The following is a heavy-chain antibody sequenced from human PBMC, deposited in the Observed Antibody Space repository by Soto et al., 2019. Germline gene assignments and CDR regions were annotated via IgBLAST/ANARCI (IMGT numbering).Heavy chain of an antibody. D-gene: IGHD4-4*01. CDR2: LYPDATA. CDR3: ARVLLQGGMDV. Sequence: GGSLRLSCAASVFTLSGNYISWVRQAPGKGLEWVSILYPDATAFYADSVKGRFTISRDNSKNTLYLQMNSLRADDTAVYYCARVLLQGGMDVWGQGTTVTVSS. J-gene: IGHJ6*02. CDR1: VFTLSGNY. V-gene: IGHV3-53*01.